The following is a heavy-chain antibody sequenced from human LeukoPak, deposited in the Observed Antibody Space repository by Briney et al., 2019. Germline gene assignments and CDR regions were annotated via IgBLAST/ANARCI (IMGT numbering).Heavy chain of an antibody. D-gene: IGHD6-19*01. CDR3: ARDRSSGWYTALDY. CDR2: ISSSSGYI. Sequence: GGSLRLSCAASGFTFGSYSMNWVRQAPGKGLEWVSSISSSSGYIYYADSVKGRFTISRDNTENSLYLQMSSLRAEDTAVYYCARDRSSGWYTALDYWGQGTLVTVSS. V-gene: IGHV3-21*01. CDR1: GFTFGSYS. J-gene: IGHJ4*02.